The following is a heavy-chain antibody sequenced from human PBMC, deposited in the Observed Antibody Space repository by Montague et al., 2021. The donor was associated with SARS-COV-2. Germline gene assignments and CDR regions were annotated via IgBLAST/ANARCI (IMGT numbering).Heavy chain of an antibody. Sequence: SLRLSCAASGFTFSIYAMTWVRQAPGKGLEWLSAIGSTGGSTYYADSVKGRFTISRDNSKNTLHLQMNSLRAEDTAVYYCAKGDTTMAPYNWFDPGGQGTLVTVSS. CDR1: GFTFSIYA. J-gene: IGHJ5*02. V-gene: IGHV3-23*01. CDR2: IGSTGGST. D-gene: IGHD5-18*01. CDR3: AKGDTTMAPYNWFDP.